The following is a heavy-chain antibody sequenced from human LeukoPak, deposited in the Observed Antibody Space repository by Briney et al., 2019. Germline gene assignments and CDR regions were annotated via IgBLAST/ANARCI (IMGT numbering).Heavy chain of an antibody. CDR2: ISAYNGNT. CDR1: GYTFTSYG. Sequence: GASVKVSCKASGYTFTSYGISWVRQAPGQGLEWMGWISAYNGNTNYAQKLQGRVTMTTDTSTSTAYMELRSLRSDDTAVYYCARVSVYYGSSGYYYWGQGTLVTVSS. CDR3: ARVSVYYGSSGYYY. J-gene: IGHJ4*02. D-gene: IGHD3-22*01. V-gene: IGHV1-18*01.